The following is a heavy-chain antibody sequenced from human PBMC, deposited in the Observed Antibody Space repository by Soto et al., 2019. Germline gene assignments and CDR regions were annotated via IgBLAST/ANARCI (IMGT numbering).Heavy chain of an antibody. CDR3: AKDRRPNYCYGMDV. CDR2: ISFDGSNK. J-gene: IGHJ6*02. CDR1: GFTFSSYG. V-gene: IGHV3-30*18. Sequence: QVQLVESGGGVVQPGRSLRLSCAASGFTFSSYGMHWVRQAPGKGLEWVAVISFDGSNKYYADSVKGRFTISRDNSKNTLYLQMNSLRAEDTAVYYCAKDRRPNYCYGMDVWGLGTTVTFSS. D-gene: IGHD6-25*01.